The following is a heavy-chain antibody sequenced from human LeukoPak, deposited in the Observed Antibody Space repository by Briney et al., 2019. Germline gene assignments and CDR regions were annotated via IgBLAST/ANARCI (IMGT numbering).Heavy chain of an antibody. Sequence: GASAKVSCKASGYTLTAYYIYWVRHAPGQGLKWMGRINPNSGGTDYAQNFQGRVTMTRDTSISTAYMELSRLRSDDTAVYYCARGYCSGGTCYLVENWLDPWGQGTLVTVSS. CDR3: ARGYCSGGTCYLVENWLDP. V-gene: IGHV1-2*06. J-gene: IGHJ5*02. CDR1: GYTLTAYY. CDR2: INPNSGGT. D-gene: IGHD2-15*01.